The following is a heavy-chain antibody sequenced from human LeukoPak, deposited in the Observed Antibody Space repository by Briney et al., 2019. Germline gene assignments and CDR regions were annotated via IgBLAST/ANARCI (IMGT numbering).Heavy chain of an antibody. CDR3: AKDPYCSSTSCYAHY. Sequence: PGGSLRLSCAASGFTFSSYSMNWVRQAPGKGLEWVSSISSSSSYIYYADSVKGRFTISRDNSKNTLYLQMNSLRAEDTAVYYCAKDPYCSSTSCYAHYWGQGTLVTVSS. D-gene: IGHD2-2*01. CDR1: GFTFSSYS. V-gene: IGHV3-21*04. CDR2: ISSSSSYI. J-gene: IGHJ4*02.